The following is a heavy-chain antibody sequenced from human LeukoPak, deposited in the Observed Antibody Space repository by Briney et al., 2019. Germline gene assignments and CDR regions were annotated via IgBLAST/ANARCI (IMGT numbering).Heavy chain of an antibody. CDR1: GFTDSSYY. CDR3: ARSLIALAGTIYFDY. D-gene: IGHD6-19*01. V-gene: IGHV3-66*01. J-gene: IGHJ4*02. CDR2: IYSGDST. Sequence: GGSLRLSCAASGFTDSSYYMSWVRQAPGKGLEWVSGIYSGDSTYYADSVKGRFTISRDNAKNALYLQMNSLRAEDTAVYYCARSLIALAGTIYFDYWGQGTLVTVSS.